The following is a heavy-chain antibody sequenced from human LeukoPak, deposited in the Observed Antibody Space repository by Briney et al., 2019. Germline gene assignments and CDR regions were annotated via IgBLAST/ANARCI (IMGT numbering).Heavy chain of an antibody. CDR1: GFTFSSYW. J-gene: IGHJ4*02. Sequence: GGSLRLSCAASGFTFSSYWMSWVRQAPGKGLEWVANIKQDGSEKYYVDSVKGRFTISRDNAKNSLYLQMNSLRAEDTAVYYCARVNQGVIVAPDYWGQGTLVTVSS. CDR3: ARVNQGVIVAPDY. D-gene: IGHD3-22*01. CDR2: IKQDGSEK. V-gene: IGHV3-7*01.